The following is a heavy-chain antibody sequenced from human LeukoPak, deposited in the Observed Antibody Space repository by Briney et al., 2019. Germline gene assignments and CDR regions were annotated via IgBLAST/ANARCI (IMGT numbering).Heavy chain of an antibody. V-gene: IGHV4-61*08. Sequence: SETLSLTCSVSGVSVGSAGYYWTWIRQPPGKGLEWIGYMYYSGNSNYNPFLKSRVTMSLDPSRNRFSLKLSSVTAADTAVYYCARVGATHFDYWGQGTLVTVSS. CDR2: MYYSGNS. D-gene: IGHD1-26*01. CDR1: GVSVGSAGYY. J-gene: IGHJ4*02. CDR3: ARVGATHFDY.